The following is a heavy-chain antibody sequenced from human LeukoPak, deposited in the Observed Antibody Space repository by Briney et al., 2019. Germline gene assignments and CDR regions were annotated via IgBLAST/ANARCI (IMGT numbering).Heavy chain of an antibody. J-gene: IGHJ4*02. V-gene: IGHV4-38-2*02. CDR1: GYSISSGYY. CDR2: IYYSGST. Sequence: SETLSLTCTVSGYSISSGYYWGWIRQPPGKGLEWIGSIYYSGSTNYNPSLKSRVTISVDTSKNQFSLKLSSVTAADTAVYYCARGRRGYSYGYMGNLGFDYWGQGTLVTVSS. CDR3: ARGRRGYSYGYMGNLGFDY. D-gene: IGHD5-18*01.